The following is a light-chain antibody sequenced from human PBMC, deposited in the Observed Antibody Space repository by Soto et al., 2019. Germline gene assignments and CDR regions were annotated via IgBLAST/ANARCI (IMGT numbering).Light chain of an antibody. CDR2: GAS. Sequence: EIVMTQSPATLSVSPGERATLSCRASQSVGSNLAWYQQKPGQAPRLLIYGASTRATGIPARCSGSGSGTEFTHTSSSRQSEDFASYFCQQYNNWPPDRTFGQGTKVEIK. V-gene: IGKV3-15*01. CDR1: QSVGSN. CDR3: QQYNNWPPDRT. J-gene: IGKJ1*01.